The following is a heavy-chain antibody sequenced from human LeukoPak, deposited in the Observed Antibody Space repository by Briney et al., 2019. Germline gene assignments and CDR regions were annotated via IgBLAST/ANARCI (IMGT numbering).Heavy chain of an antibody. V-gene: IGHV1-69*05. CDR2: IIPIFGTA. Sequence: GASVKVSCKASGGTFSSYAISWVRQAPGQGLEWMGGIIPIFGTANYAQKFQGRVTITTDESTSTAYMELSSLRSEDTAVYYCARGPGIVVVPAATKYAFDIWGQGTMVTVSP. J-gene: IGHJ3*02. CDR1: GGTFSSYA. CDR3: ARGPGIVVVPAATKYAFDI. D-gene: IGHD2-2*01.